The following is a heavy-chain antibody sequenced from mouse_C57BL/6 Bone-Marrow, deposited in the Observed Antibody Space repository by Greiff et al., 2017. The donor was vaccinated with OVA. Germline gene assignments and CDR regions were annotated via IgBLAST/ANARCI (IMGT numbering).Heavy chain of an antibody. CDR3: TTYGDDEVPCAY. CDR2: IDPENGDT. V-gene: IGHV14-4*01. CDR1: GFNIKDDY. J-gene: IGHJ3*01. Sequence: EVQLQQSGAELVRPGASVKLSCTASGFNIKDDYMHWVKQRPEQGLEWIGWIDPENGDTEYASKFQGKATITADTSSYTAYLQLSSLTSEDTAVYYCTTYGDDEVPCAYWGQGTLVTVSA. D-gene: IGHD2-2*01.